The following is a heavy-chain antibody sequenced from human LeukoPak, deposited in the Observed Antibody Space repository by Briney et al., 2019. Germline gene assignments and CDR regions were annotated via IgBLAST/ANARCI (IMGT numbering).Heavy chain of an antibody. J-gene: IGHJ4*02. D-gene: IGHD3-10*01. CDR3: ARSSYYYGSGSYPDSLLRH. CDR1: GGSISSYISY. Sequence: PSETLSINCTVSGGSISSYISYWGWVRQPPGKGLEWIGYIYYSGSTNYNPSLKSRVTISVDTSKNQFSLKLSSVTAADTAVYYCARSSYYYGSGSYPDSLLRHWGQGTLVTVSS. V-gene: IGHV4-61*01. CDR2: IYYSGST.